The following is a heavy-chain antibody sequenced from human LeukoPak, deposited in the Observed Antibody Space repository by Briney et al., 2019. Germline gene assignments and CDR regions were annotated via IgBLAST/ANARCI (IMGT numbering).Heavy chain of an antibody. D-gene: IGHD3-22*01. CDR2: ISGSGGST. V-gene: IGHV3-23*01. Sequence: PGGSLRLSCAASGFTFSSYSMSWVRQAPGKGLEWVSAISGSGGSTYYADSVKGRFTISRDNSKNTLYLQMNSLRAEDTAVYYCAKAQSAYYYDSSGVYYFDYWGQGTLVTVSS. CDR3: AKAQSAYYYDSSGVYYFDY. J-gene: IGHJ4*02. CDR1: GFTFSSYS.